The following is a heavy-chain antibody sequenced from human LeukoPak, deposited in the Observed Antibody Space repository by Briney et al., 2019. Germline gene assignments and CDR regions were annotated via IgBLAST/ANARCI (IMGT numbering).Heavy chain of an antibody. J-gene: IGHJ5*02. V-gene: IGHV3-23*01. CDR2: MSDSGDNT. CDR1: GFTFSNFA. CDR3: AKDTSSSYNWFDP. D-gene: IGHD6-6*01. Sequence: AGGSLRLSCGTSGFTFSNFAMSWVRQAPGKGLEWVSGMSDSGDNTYAAHSVKGRFTISRDNSKNTLYLQMNSLRAEDTAVYYCAKDTSSSYNWFDPWGQGTLVTVSS.